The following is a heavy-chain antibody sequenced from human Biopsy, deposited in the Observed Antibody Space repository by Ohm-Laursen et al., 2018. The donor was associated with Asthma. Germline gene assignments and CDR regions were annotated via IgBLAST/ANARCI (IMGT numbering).Heavy chain of an antibody. V-gene: IGHV3-53*01. CDR1: GFAFSNYP. D-gene: IGHD4-17*01. CDR3: TRTTTVTTTYAMDV. J-gene: IGHJ6*02. CDR2: IYNDGRA. Sequence: SLRLSCAASGFAFSNYPMSWARQAPGNGLEWVSVIYNDGRAYYADSVKGRFTVSRDNSKNTLFLQMNSLRAEDTAVYYCTRTTTVTTTYAMDVWGRGTTVTVSS.